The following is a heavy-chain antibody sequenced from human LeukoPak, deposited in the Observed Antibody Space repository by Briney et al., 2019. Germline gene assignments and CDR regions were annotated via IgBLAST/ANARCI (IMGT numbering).Heavy chain of an antibody. CDR3: ARGQGTVTTH. D-gene: IGHD4-17*01. Sequence: PSETLSLTCTVSGGSISSSIYYWSWIRQPPGKGLEWIGEINHSGNANYNPSLKSRVTISLDMSENHFSLKLTSVTAADTAVYYCARGQGTVTTHWGQGTLVSVSS. CDR1: GGSISSSIYY. V-gene: IGHV4-39*02. CDR2: INHSGNA. J-gene: IGHJ4*02.